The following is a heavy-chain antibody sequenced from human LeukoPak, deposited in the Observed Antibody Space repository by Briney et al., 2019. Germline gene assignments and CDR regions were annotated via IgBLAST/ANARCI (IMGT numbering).Heavy chain of an antibody. Sequence: GESLKISCKGSGYSFTSYWIGWVRQMPGKGLEWMGIIYPGDSDTRYSPSFQGQVTISADKSISTAYLQWSSLKASDTAMYYCARRLKDYDSSGYYYENYYFDYWGQGTLVTVSS. V-gene: IGHV5-51*01. CDR3: ARRLKDYDSSGYYYENYYFDY. D-gene: IGHD3-22*01. J-gene: IGHJ4*02. CDR2: IYPGDSDT. CDR1: GYSFTSYW.